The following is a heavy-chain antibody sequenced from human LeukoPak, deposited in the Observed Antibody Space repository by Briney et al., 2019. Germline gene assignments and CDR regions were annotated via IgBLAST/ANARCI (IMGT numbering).Heavy chain of an antibody. V-gene: IGHV3-7*01. CDR1: GFTFTNNF. J-gene: IGHJ4*01. CDR2: IKQDGSEK. CDR3: AREGFYFFDF. Sequence: GGSLRLSCTASGFTFTNNFMSWVRQVPGKGLEWVANIKQDGSEKTYADSVRGRFTIFRDNAKDSVYLQMNSLRAEDSAIYYCAREGFYFFDFWGQGTLVTVSS.